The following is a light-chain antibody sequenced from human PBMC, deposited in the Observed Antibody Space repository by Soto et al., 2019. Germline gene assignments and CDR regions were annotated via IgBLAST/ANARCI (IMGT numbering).Light chain of an antibody. CDR2: GAS. CDR1: QSVGSN. CDR3: QQYNNWPYT. J-gene: IGKJ2*01. Sequence: EIVMTQSPATLSVSPGERATLSCRASQSVGSNLAWYQQRPGQAPRPLIYGASTRAFGIPPRFSGSGSGTEFTLTISSLQSEDVAVYYCQQYNNWPYTFGRGTKLEIK. V-gene: IGKV3-15*01.